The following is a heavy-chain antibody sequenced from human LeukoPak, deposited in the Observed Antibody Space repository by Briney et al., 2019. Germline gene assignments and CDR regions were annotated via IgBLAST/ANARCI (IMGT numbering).Heavy chain of an antibody. Sequence: KASETLSLTCSVSGYSFTSGHYWGWIRQPPGKGLEWIANIYHTGSAHYNPSLKSRVTISVDTSKNQFSLKLSSVTAADTAVYYCARYCTSTTCILRGFDYRGQGTLVTVSS. CDR1: GYSFTSGHY. V-gene: IGHV4-38-2*01. CDR2: IYHTGSA. J-gene: IGHJ4*02. CDR3: ARYCTSTTCILRGFDY. D-gene: IGHD2-2*01.